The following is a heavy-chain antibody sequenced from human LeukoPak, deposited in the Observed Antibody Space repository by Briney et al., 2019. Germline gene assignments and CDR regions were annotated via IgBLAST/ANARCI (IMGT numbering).Heavy chain of an antibody. V-gene: IGHV4-39*01. D-gene: IGHD6-13*01. CDR1: GGSLRSSSYY. CDR3: ERSYSSSWRDAFDI. J-gene: IGHJ3*02. CDR2: IGYSGSI. Sequence: SETLSLTCTLSGGSLRSSSYYWGWIRQPPGKGLECIGSIGYSGSISHNPSLQSRVTISVDTSKSQFSLKLTTVTAADTAVYYCERSYSSSWRDAFDIWGQGTMVTVSS.